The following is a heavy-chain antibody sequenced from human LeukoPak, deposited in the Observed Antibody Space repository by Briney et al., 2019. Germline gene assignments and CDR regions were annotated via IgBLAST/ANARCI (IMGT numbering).Heavy chain of an antibody. CDR2: VYTSGST. D-gene: IGHD6-19*01. J-gene: IGHJ3*02. V-gene: IGHV4-4*09. Sequence: SETLSLTCTVSGGSISSYYWSWIRQPPGKGLEWIGYVYTSGSTNYNPSLKSRVTISLDTSKNQFSLKLSSVTAADTAVYYCARGYSSGLSAAFDIWGQGKMVTVSS. CDR3: ARGYSSGLSAAFDI. CDR1: GGSISSYY.